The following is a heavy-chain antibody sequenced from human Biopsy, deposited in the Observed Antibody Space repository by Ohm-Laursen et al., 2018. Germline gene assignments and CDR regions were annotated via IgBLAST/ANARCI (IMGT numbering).Heavy chain of an antibody. V-gene: IGHV3-48*03. CDR2: ITASGGTT. CDR1: GISFSRSA. J-gene: IGHJ6*02. Sequence: GSLRLSCAASGISFSRSAMNWVRQAPGKGLEWVSGITASGGTTYYADSVKGRFTISRDNAQKSLDLQLNSLRAEDTAVYYCVRGRSMDVWGQGTTVTVSS. CDR3: VRGRSMDV.